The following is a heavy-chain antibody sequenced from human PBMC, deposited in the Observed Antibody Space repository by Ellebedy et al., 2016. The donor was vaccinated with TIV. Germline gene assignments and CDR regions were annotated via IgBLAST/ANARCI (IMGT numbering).Heavy chain of an antibody. CDR1: GGSFSGYY. Sequence: MPSETLSLTCAVYGGSFSGYYWNWIRQPPGKGLEWIGEITHSGSTNYNPSLKSRVTISVDKSKNQFSLKLSSVTAADTAVYYCARGYSGYDSYNWFDPWGQGTLVTVSS. CDR2: ITHSGST. J-gene: IGHJ5*02. V-gene: IGHV4-34*01. CDR3: ARGYSGYDSYNWFDP. D-gene: IGHD5-12*01.